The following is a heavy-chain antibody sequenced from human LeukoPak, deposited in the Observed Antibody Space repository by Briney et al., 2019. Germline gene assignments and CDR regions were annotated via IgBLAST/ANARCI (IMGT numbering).Heavy chain of an antibody. CDR2: INPNSGGT. D-gene: IGHD3-22*01. V-gene: IGHV1-2*02. J-gene: IGHJ4*02. Sequence: GASVKVSCKASGYSFNDKYLHWVRQAPGQGLEWMGSINPNSGGTNYAQKFQGRVTMTRDTSISTAYMELSRLGSDDTAVYYCARDRYYYDSSGSPDYWGQGTLVTVSS. CDR3: ARDRYYYDSSGSPDY. CDR1: GYSFNDKY.